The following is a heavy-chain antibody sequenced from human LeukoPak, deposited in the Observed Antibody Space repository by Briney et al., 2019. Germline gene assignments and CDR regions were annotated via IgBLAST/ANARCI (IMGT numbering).Heavy chain of an antibody. D-gene: IGHD3-3*01. J-gene: IGHJ4*02. Sequence: GASVKVSCKASGYTFTSYDISWVRQATGQGLEWMGWMNPKSGNTGYAQKFRGRVTMTRDTSISTAYMELSDLGSDDTAVYYCARGATRNYDFWNDPIGLFFDSWGQGTLATVSS. CDR1: GYTFTSYD. CDR3: ARGATRNYDFWNDPIGLFFDS. V-gene: IGHV1-8*01. CDR2: MNPKSGNT.